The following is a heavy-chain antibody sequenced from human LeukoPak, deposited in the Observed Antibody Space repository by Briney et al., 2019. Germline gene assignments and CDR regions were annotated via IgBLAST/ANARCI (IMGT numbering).Heavy chain of an antibody. CDR2: ISVRSNYI. Sequence: SGGSLRLSCAASGYTFSSYSINWVRQAPGKGLEWVSSISVRSNYIYYADSVRGRFRISRDDARDSLYLQMNSLRAEDTAVYYCVRLRRNSDTSGFYYYYDFWGQGTLSPSPQ. V-gene: IGHV3-21*01. CDR3: VRLRRNSDTSGFYYYYDF. CDR1: GYTFSSYS. J-gene: IGHJ4*02. D-gene: IGHD3-22*01.